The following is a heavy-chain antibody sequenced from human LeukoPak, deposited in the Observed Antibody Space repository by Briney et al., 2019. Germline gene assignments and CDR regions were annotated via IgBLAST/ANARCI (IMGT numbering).Heavy chain of an antibody. J-gene: IGHJ4*02. V-gene: IGHV4-59*01. CDR3: ARDEGNYYGMAFDF. Sequence: SETLTLTCTVSGASISNDYWNWIRQSPEKGLEWIGYVSCRGATNYNPSLRSRVTISGDTSKNQFSLRLTSVSAADTAMYFCARDEGNYYGMAFDFWGQGIPVTVSS. D-gene: IGHD3-10*01. CDR1: GASISNDY. CDR2: VSCRGAT.